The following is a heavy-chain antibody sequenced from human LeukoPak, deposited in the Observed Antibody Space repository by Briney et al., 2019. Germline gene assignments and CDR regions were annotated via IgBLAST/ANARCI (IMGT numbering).Heavy chain of an antibody. CDR2: IYYSGST. J-gene: IGHJ4*02. D-gene: IGHD6-13*01. V-gene: IGHV4-59*01. Sequence: PSETLSLTCTVSGGSISSYYWSWIRQPPGKGLGWIGYIYYSGSTNYNPSLKSRVTISVDTSKNQFSLKLSSVTAADTAVYYCASQIMSSSRQAFDYWGQGTLVTVSS. CDR3: ASQIMSSSRQAFDY. CDR1: GGSISSYY.